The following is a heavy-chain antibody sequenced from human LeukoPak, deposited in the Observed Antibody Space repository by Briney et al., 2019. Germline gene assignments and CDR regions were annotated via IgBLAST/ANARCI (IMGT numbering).Heavy chain of an antibody. Sequence: GGSLRLSCAASGFTFSSYWMSWVRQAPGKGLEWVANIKQDGSEKYYVDSVKGRFTISRDNAKNSLYLQMNSLRAEDTAVYYCARDLTLHYGGNTFDYWGQGTLVTVSS. D-gene: IGHD4-23*01. V-gene: IGHV3-7*03. CDR1: GFTFSSYW. CDR3: ARDLTLHYGGNTFDY. J-gene: IGHJ4*02. CDR2: IKQDGSEK.